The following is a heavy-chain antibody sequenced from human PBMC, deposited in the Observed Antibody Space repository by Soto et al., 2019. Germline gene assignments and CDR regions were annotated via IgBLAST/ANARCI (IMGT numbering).Heavy chain of an antibody. V-gene: IGHV3-15*01. D-gene: IGHD2-2*01. CDR3: TTEDIVVVPAAIAFDI. J-gene: IGHJ3*02. CDR2: IKSKTDGGTT. CDR1: GFTFSNAW. Sequence: GGSLRLSCAASGFTFSNAWMSWVRQAPGKGMEWVGRIKSKTDGGTTDYAAPVKGRFTISRDDSKNTLYLQMNSLKTEHTAVYYCTTEDIVVVPAAIAFDIWGQGTMVTVSS.